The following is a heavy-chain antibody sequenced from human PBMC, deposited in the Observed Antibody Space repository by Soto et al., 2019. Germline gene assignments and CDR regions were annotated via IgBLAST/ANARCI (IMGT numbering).Heavy chain of an antibody. D-gene: IGHD6-19*01. CDR1: GFTFSDYG. V-gene: IGHV1-18*01. J-gene: IGHJ4*02. CDR3: VRDQQWLLPVPLNFDY. Sequence: QIQLVQSGAEVKKPGASVKVSCKASGFTFSDYGFSWVRRAPGRGLEWMGWISAFNGETNYTQKSEGRVAMTTDAATTTAYMELRSLTVDDTAVYYCVRDQQWLLPVPLNFDYWGQGTVVTVSS. CDR2: ISAFNGET.